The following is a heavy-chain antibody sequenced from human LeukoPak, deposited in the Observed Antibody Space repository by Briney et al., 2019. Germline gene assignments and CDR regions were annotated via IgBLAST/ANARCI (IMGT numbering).Heavy chain of an antibody. D-gene: IGHD1-14*01. CDR1: GFTFSSNG. V-gene: IGHV3-33*08. CDR2: IWYDGSNK. CDR3: ARDPGGWSFDY. J-gene: IGHJ4*02. Sequence: GRSLGLSCAASGFTFSSNGMHWVPQAPGKGLEGVAFIWYDGSNKYYADSVKGRFVISRDNSKNTLYLQMNSLRAEDTALYYCARDPGGWSFDYWGQGTLVTVSS.